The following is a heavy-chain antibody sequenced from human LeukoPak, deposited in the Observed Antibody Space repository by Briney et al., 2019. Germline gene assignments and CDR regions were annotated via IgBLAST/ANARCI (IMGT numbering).Heavy chain of an antibody. V-gene: IGHV3-48*04. CDR1: GFTFSSYS. J-gene: IGHJ4*02. CDR3: ARDRHLYGDYVVRYFDY. CDR2: ISSSSSTI. D-gene: IGHD4-17*01. Sequence: PGGSLRLSCAASGFTFSSYSMSWVRQAPGKGLEWVSYISSSSSTIYYADSVKGRFTISRDNAKNSLYLQMNSLRAEDTAVYYCARDRHLYGDYVVRYFDYWGQGTLVTVSS.